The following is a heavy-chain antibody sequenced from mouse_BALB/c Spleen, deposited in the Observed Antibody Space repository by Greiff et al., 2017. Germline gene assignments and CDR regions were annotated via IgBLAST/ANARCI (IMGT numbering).Heavy chain of an antibody. J-gene: IGHJ2*01. CDR2: IYPYNGGT. CDR1: GYTFTDYN. Sequence: VQLQQSGPELVKPGASVKISCKASGYTFTDYNMHWVKQSHGKSLEWIGYIYPYNGGTGYNQKFKSKATLTVDNSSSTAYMELRSLTSEDSAVYYCARRGYDYDDGGFDYWGQGTTLTVSS. V-gene: IGHV1S29*02. CDR3: ARRGYDYDDGGFDY. D-gene: IGHD2-4*01.